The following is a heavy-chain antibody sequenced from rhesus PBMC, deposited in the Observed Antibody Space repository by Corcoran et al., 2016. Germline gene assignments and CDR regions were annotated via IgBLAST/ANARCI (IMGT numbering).Heavy chain of an antibody. V-gene: IGHV4-169*02. CDR1: GGSISSSY. CDR3: ASGGDYYPYYFDY. J-gene: IGHJ4*01. CDR2: IYGCGSST. D-gene: IGHD3-34*01. Sequence: QVQLQESGPGLVTPSETLSVTCAVSGGSISSSYWSWNRQAPGKGLEWIGYIYGCGSSTNYNPSLKSRVTLSVDTSKNQFSLKLSSVTAADTAVYYCASGGDYYPYYFDYWGQGVLVTVSS.